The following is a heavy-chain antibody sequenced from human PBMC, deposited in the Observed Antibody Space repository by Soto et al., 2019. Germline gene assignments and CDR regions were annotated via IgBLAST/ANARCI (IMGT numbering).Heavy chain of an antibody. CDR3: ATSYSGYDYHYYYGMDV. J-gene: IGHJ6*02. Sequence: QVQLVQSGAEEKKHGASVKVSCKAYGCTFTSYAMHWVRQAPGQRLEWMGWINVGNGNTKYSQKFQGRVTITRDTSASTAYMELISLRSEDTAVYYCATSYSGYDYHYYYGMDVWGQGTTVTVSS. V-gene: IGHV1-3*05. CDR1: GCTFTSYA. D-gene: IGHD5-12*01. CDR2: INVGNGNT.